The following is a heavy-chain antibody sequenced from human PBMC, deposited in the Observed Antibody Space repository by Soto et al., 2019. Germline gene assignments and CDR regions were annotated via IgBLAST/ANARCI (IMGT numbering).Heavy chain of an antibody. Sequence: GGSLRLSCAATGFPLTTFGIHWVRQSPGKGLEWVALISHDGSKEHYADSVKGRFTISRDTSKNTLYLQMNSLTTDDTAVYYCAKDLPQVVPAAIRTQFYHNAMDGWGQGTXVTVSS. CDR3: AKDLPQVVPAAIRTQFYHNAMDG. V-gene: IGHV3-30*18. D-gene: IGHD2-2*02. J-gene: IGHJ6*02. CDR2: ISHDGSKE. CDR1: GFPLTTFG.